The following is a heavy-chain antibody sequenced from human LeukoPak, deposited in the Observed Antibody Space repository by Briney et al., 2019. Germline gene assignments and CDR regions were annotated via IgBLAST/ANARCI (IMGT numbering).Heavy chain of an antibody. V-gene: IGHV1-2*02. Sequence: ASVKVSCKASGYTFTSYGISWVRQAPGQGLEWMGWINPNTGGTKYAEKFQGRVTMTRDTCINTAYMELSRLRSGDTAVYYCAREGEYDWQGTMFYIDVWGKGTTVSVSS. J-gene: IGHJ6*03. CDR3: AREGEYDWQGTMFYIDV. CDR2: INPNTGGT. CDR1: GYTFTSYG. D-gene: IGHD1-1*01.